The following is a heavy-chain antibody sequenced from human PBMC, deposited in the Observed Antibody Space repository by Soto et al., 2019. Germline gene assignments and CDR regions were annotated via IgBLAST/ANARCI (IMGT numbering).Heavy chain of an antibody. Sequence: ASVKVSCKASGYTFTGYYMHWVRQAPGQGLEWMGWINPNSGGTNYAQKFQGWVTMTRDTSISTAYMEPSRLRSDDTAVYYCARGIAAAAARGMDVWGQGTTVTVSS. CDR2: INPNSGGT. V-gene: IGHV1-2*04. D-gene: IGHD6-13*01. CDR1: GYTFTGYY. J-gene: IGHJ6*02. CDR3: ARGIAAAAARGMDV.